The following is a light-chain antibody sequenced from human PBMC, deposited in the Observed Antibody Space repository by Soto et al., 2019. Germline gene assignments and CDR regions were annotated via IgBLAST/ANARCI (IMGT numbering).Light chain of an antibody. CDR3: QQHCNTLYT. CDR2: AAS. Sequence: DIQMTQSPSFLSASVGDRVTITSRASQILSNCLNWYQQKPGKAPNLLVSAASSLQSGVPSRFSGSGSGTDFTLTISSLQPEDFATYFCQQHCNTLYTFGGGTRLQIK. V-gene: IGKV1-39*01. J-gene: IGKJ2*01. CDR1: QILSNC.